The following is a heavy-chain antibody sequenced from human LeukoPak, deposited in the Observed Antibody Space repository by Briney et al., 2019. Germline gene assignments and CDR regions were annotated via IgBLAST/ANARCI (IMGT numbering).Heavy chain of an antibody. CDR2: IYRSGST. J-gene: IGHJ3*02. Sequence: SQTLSLTCTVSGGSISSGDYFWSWIRQPPGKGLEWIGHIYRSGSTYYNPSLKSRVTISVDRSKNQFSLNLSSVTAADTAVYYCARYSSSGAFDIWGQGTMVTVSS. V-gene: IGHV4-30-2*01. CDR1: GGSISSGDYF. CDR3: ARYSSSGAFDI. D-gene: IGHD6-6*01.